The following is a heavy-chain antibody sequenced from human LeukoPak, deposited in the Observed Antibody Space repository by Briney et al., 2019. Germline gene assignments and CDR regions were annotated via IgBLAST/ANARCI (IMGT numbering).Heavy chain of an antibody. CDR2: INPNNGGT. CDR1: GYTFTDYY. V-gene: IGHV1-2*02. J-gene: IGHJ6*03. Sequence: GASVKASCKASGYTFTDYYMHCVRQAPGQGPEWMGWINPNNGGTKYAQKFQGRVTMTRDTSISADYMELSRLRSDDTAVYYCATESRYYDFWSGYYYYYYMDVWGKGTTVTVS. D-gene: IGHD3-3*01. CDR3: ATESRYYDFWSGYYYYYYMDV.